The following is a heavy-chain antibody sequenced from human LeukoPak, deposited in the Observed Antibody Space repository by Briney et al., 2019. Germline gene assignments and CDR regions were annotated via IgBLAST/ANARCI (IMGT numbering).Heavy chain of an antibody. CDR2: ISTSGSTT. V-gene: IGHV3-48*03. CDR1: GFTFSTYE. Sequence: PGGSLRLSCAASGFTFSTYEMNWVRQALGKGLEWVSYISTSGSTTYYADSVKGRFTISRDNAKNSLYLQMNSLRAEDTAVYYCTTVPSGGYWGQGTLVTVSS. D-gene: IGHD3-16*01. CDR3: TTVPSGGY. J-gene: IGHJ4*02.